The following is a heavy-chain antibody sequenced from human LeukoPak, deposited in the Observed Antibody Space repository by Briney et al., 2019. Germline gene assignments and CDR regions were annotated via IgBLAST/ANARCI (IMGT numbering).Heavy chain of an antibody. CDR2: IYYSGST. J-gene: IGHJ4*02. CDR3: ARGVTTVVTHSPGFDY. V-gene: IGHV4-59*01. CDR1: GGSISSYY. D-gene: IGHD4-23*01. Sequence: PSETLSLTCTVSGGSISSYYWSWIRQPPGKGPEWIGYIYYSGSTNYNPSLKSRVTISVDTSKNQFSLKLSSVTAADTAVYYCARGVTTVVTHSPGFDYWGQGTLVTVSS.